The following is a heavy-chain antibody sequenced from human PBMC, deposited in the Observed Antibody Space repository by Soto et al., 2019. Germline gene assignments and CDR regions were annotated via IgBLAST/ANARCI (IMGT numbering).Heavy chain of an antibody. Sequence: PWGSLLLSCASSVFTFSLYGMDWVRQAPGKGLDWVAAIWDDGRRKDYADSVKDRLFISRDNSKNTLYLQLDSLRPEDTAVYYCATWQGSLNFHYWGQGTMVTVSS. CDR1: VFTFSLYG. J-gene: IGHJ4*02. CDR2: IWDDGRRK. CDR3: ATWQGSLNFHY. V-gene: IGHV3-33*01.